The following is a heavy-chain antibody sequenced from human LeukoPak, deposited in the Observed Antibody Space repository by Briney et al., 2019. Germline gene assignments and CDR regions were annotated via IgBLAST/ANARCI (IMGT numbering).Heavy chain of an antibody. CDR3: ARDLRGFYGSGSYYNGINFDY. D-gene: IGHD3-10*01. CDR1: GYSFTSYG. J-gene: IGHJ4*02. Sequence: ASVKVSCKSSGYSFTSYGINWVRQAPGQGLEWMGWISAYNGDTNYAQNFQGRVTMTTDTSTSTAYMELRSLRSDDTAVYYCARDLRGFYGSGSYYNGINFDYWGQGTLVTVSS. CDR2: ISAYNGDT. V-gene: IGHV1-18*04.